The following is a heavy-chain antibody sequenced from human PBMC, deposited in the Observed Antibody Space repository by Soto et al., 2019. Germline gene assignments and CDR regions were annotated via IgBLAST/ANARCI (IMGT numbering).Heavy chain of an antibody. CDR3: ARDEGGSGDY. Sequence: SVKVSCKDPGYTFTSYGISWPRQAPGQGLEWMGRIIPILGIANYAQKFQGRVTITADKSTSTAYMELSSLRSEDTAVYYGARDEGGSGDYWGQGTLVTVSS. D-gene: IGHD1-26*01. V-gene: IGHV1-69*04. J-gene: IGHJ4*02. CDR1: GYTFTSYG. CDR2: IIPILGIA.